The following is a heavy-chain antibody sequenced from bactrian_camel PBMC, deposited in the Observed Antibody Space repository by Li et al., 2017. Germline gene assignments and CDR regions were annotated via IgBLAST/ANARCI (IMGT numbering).Heavy chain of an antibody. J-gene: IGHJ4*01. CDR1: GFPFSTYS. D-gene: IGHD3*01. CDR2: IDSDGSNT. V-gene: IGHV3-2*01. CDR3: ATGFLWRFTANELEYNH. Sequence: HVQLVESGGGLVQPGGSLRLSCAASGFPFSTYSLTWVRQAAGKGLEWVSTIDSDGSNTYYTGSVKGRFTISRDNAKDTVYLQMSSLKSEDTALYYCATGFLWRFTANELEYNHWGQGTQVTVS.